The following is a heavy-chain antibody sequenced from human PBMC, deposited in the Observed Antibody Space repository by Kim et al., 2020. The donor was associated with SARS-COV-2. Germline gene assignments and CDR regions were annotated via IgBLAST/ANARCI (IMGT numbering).Heavy chain of an antibody. CDR3: ANDLVSSSIRVVHM. Sequence: GGSLRLSCEASGLTFGDSAMHWVRQVPGKGLEWVSGIAWDSSVIEYADYVKGRFTISRHNAENSLYLQMTSLRDEDTAFYYWANDLVSSSIRVVHMWGQG. J-gene: IGHJ3*02. V-gene: IGHV3-9*01. CDR2: IAWDSSVI. CDR1: GLTFGDSA. D-gene: IGHD6-6*01.